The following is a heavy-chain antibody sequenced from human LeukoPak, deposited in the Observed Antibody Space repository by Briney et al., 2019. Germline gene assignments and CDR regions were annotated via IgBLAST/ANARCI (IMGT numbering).Heavy chain of an antibody. D-gene: IGHD6-13*01. Sequence: SETLSLTCTVSGGSISSGRYCWGWIRQPPGKVLEWIGSIYYSGSTYYNPSLKSRVTISVDTSKNQFSLKLSSVTAADTAVYYCARQAGIAAIDYWGQGTLVTVSS. J-gene: IGHJ4*02. V-gene: IGHV4-39*01. CDR2: IYYSGST. CDR3: ARQAGIAAIDY. CDR1: GGSISSGRYC.